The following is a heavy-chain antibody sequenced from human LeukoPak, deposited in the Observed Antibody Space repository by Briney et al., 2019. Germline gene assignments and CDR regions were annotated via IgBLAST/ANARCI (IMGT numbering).Heavy chain of an antibody. CDR2: ISAYNGNT. D-gene: IGHD6-13*01. J-gene: IGHJ6*03. V-gene: IGHV1-18*04. Sequence: GASVKVSCKASGYTFTGYYMHWVRQAPGQGLEWMGWISAYNGNTNYAQKLQGRVTVTTDTSTSTAYMELRSLRSDDTAVYYCARRRIAATGTDLGYYYYMDVWGKGTTVTVSS. CDR3: ARRRIAATGTDLGYYYYMDV. CDR1: GYTFTGYY.